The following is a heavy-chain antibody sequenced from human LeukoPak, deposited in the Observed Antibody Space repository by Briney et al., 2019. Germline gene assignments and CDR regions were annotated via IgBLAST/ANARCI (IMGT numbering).Heavy chain of an antibody. D-gene: IGHD3-10*01. J-gene: IGHJ6*03. V-gene: IGHV1-2*02. CDR3: ARDNVVRGVIKYYYYYYMDV. CDR1: GYTFTSYA. Sequence: ASVKVSCKASGYTFTSYAMNWVRQAPGQGLEWMGWINPNSGGTNYAQKFQGRVTMTRDTSISTAYMELSRLRSDDTAVYYCARDNVVRGVIKYYYYYYMDVWGKGTTVTVSS. CDR2: INPNSGGT.